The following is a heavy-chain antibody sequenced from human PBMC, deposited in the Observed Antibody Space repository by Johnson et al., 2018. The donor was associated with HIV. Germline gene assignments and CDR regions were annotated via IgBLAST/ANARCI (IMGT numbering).Heavy chain of an antibody. V-gene: IGHV3-66*01. CDR2: IYSGGST. Sequence: VQLVESGGGLVQPGGSLRLSCAASGFTVSSNYMSWVRQAPGKGLEWVSVIYSGGSTYYADSVKGRFTISRDNSKNTLYLQMNSLKTEDTAVYYCTTDFSYYDSSGTGGDIWGKGTMVTVSS. CDR3: TTDFSYYDSSGTGGDI. CDR1: GFTVSSNY. J-gene: IGHJ3*02. D-gene: IGHD3-22*01.